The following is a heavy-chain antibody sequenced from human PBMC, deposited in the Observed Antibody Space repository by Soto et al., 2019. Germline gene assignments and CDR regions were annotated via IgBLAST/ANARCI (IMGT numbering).Heavy chain of an antibody. CDR3: ARQIYDSDTGPNFQYYFDS. V-gene: IGHV5-10-1*01. D-gene: IGHD3-22*01. J-gene: IGHJ4*02. Sequence: GESLKISCKGSGYSFAGYWTTWVRQKPGKGLEWMGRIDPSDSQTYYSPSFRGHVTISVTKSITTVFLQWSSLRASDTAMYYCARQIYDSDTGPNFQYYFDSWGQGTPVTVS. CDR2: IDPSDSQT. CDR1: GYSFAGYW.